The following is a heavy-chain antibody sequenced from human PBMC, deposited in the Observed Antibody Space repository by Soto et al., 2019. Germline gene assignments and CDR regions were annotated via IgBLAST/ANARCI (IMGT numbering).Heavy chain of an antibody. V-gene: IGHV1-8*01. CDR3: ARDPYYYDSSGYSNDAFDI. J-gene: IGHJ3*02. Sequence: QVQLVQSGAEVKKPGASVKVSCKASGYTFTSYDINWVRQATGQGLEWMGWMNPNSGNTGYAQKFQGRVTMTRNTSISTAYMELSSLRSEDTAVYYCARDPYYYDSSGYSNDAFDIWGQGTMVTVSS. CDR2: MNPNSGNT. D-gene: IGHD3-22*01. CDR1: GYTFTSYD.